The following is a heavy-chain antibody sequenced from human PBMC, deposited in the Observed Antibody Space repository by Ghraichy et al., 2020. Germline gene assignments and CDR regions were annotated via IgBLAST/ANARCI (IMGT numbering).Heavy chain of an antibody. Sequence: GESLNISCTASGFTFGDYAMSWFRQAPGKGLEWVGFIRSKAYGGTTEYAASVKGRFTISRDDSKSIAYLQMNSLKTEDTAVYYCTRNVDTAMVPRYWGQGTLVTVSS. CDR1: GFTFGDYA. CDR2: IRSKAYGGTT. V-gene: IGHV3-49*03. D-gene: IGHD5-18*01. CDR3: TRNVDTAMVPRY. J-gene: IGHJ4*02.